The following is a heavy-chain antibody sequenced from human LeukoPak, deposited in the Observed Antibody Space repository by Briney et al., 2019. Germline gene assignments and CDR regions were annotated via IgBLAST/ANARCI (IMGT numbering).Heavy chain of an antibody. Sequence: GGSLRLSCAASGFTVSSNYMSWVRQAPGKGLECVSAIYSGSSSTFYTDSVKGRFTISRHNSKNTLYLQMNSLRAEDTAVYYCARVGSGWYDFDYWGQGTLVTVSS. CDR2: IYSGSSST. CDR3: ARVGSGWYDFDY. D-gene: IGHD6-19*01. V-gene: IGHV3-53*04. J-gene: IGHJ4*02. CDR1: GFTVSSNY.